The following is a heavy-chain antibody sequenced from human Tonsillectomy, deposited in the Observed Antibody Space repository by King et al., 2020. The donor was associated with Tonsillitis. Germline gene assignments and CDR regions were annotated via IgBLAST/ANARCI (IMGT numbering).Heavy chain of an antibody. CDR2: ISGSGGST. J-gene: IGHJ4*02. D-gene: IGHD5-18*01. V-gene: IGHV3-23*04. CDR3: AKVVSTAMVYYFDY. Sequence: QLVQSGGGLVQLGGSLRLSCAASGFTFSSSAMAWVRQAPGKGLEWVSGISGSGGSTYYADSVKGRFTISRDNSKNTLYLQMNILGAEDTALYYCAKVVSTAMVYYFDYWGQGTLVTVSS. CDR1: GFTFSSSA.